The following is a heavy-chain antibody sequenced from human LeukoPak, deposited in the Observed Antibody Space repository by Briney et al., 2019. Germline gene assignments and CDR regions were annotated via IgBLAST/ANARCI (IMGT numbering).Heavy chain of an antibody. V-gene: IGHV1-18*01. CDR3: AAGYCSSTSCFGDAFDI. CDR1: GDTFSSYA. D-gene: IGHD2-2*01. CDR2: ISAYNGNT. J-gene: IGHJ3*02. Sequence: ASVKVSCKASGDTFSSYAISWVRQAPGQGLEWMAWISAYNGNTNYAQKLQGRVTMTQDTSTSTAYMELSSLRSEDTAVYYCAAGYCSSTSCFGDAFDIWGQGTMVTVSS.